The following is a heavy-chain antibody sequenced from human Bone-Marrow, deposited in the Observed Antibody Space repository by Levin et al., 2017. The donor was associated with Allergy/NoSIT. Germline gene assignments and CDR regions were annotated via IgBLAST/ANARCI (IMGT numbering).Heavy chain of an antibody. D-gene: IGHD3-10*01. CDR3: ARTTFASGSPDI. Sequence: SGPTLVKPTETLTLTCSFSGFSLTTSGVTVNWFRQPPGKALEWLALIFWDDDKRYSPSLESRLTITKDTSTNPVALPLTNVDPVDTAPYFCARTTFASGSPDIWGPGTMVTVSS. CDR2: IFWDDDK. V-gene: IGHV2-5*02. CDR1: GFSLTTSGVT. J-gene: IGHJ3*02.